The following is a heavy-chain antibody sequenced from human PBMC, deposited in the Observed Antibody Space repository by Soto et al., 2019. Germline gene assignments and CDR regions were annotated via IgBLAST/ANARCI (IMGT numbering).Heavy chain of an antibody. CDR1: GYTFTSYD. CDR3: ARATRVAVAGRRYFDV. Sequence: QVQLVQSGAEVKKPGASVKVSCKASGYTFTSYDINWVRQATGQGLEWMGWMNATSGNTGYAQRSQDRVNMTRNSSISTAYMELSSLRAEDTAVYYCARATRVAVAGRRYFDVWGQGTLVTVSS. D-gene: IGHD6-19*01. J-gene: IGHJ4*02. V-gene: IGHV1-8*01. CDR2: MNATSGNT.